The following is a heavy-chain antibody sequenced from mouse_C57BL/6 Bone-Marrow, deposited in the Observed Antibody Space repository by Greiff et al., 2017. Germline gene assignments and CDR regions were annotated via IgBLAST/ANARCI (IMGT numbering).Heavy chain of an antibody. CDR3: ARRDDGNYAWFAY. J-gene: IGHJ3*01. Sequence: VQLQQSGAELVKPGASVKLSCTASGFNITDYYMHWVKQRPEQGLEWIGRIDPEDGETKYAPKFQGKATITADTSSNTAYLQLSSLTSEDTAVYYCARRDDGNYAWFAYWGQGTLVTVSA. CDR1: GFNITDYY. D-gene: IGHD2-1*01. CDR2: IDPEDGET. V-gene: IGHV14-2*01.